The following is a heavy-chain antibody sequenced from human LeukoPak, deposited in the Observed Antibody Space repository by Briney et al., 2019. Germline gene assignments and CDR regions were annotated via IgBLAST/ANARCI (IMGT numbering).Heavy chain of an antibody. D-gene: IGHD4-17*01. CDR3: ARGTGNYGDYVVY. CDR1: GYTFTGYY. CDR2: INPNGGGT. J-gene: IGHJ4*02. V-gene: IGHV1-2*06. Sequence: ASVKVSCKASGYTFTGYYMHWVRQAPGQGLEWMGRINPNGGGTNYAQKFQGRVTMTRDTSISTAYMELSRLRSDDTAVYYCARGTGNYGDYVVYWGQGTLVTVSS.